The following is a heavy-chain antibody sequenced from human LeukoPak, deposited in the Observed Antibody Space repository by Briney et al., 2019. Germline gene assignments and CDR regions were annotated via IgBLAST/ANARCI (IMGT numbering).Heavy chain of an antibody. CDR3: ARGGYCSSTSCSHHYYYGMDV. Sequence: ASETLSLTCTVSGVSISSSNYYWDWIRQPPGKGLGWIGSIYYSGSTYYNPSLKSRVTISVDTSKNQFSLKLSSVTAADTAVYYCARGGYCSSTSCSHHYYYGMDVWGQGTTVTVSS. J-gene: IGHJ6*02. CDR1: GVSISSSNYY. CDR2: IYYSGST. D-gene: IGHD2-2*01. V-gene: IGHV4-39*01.